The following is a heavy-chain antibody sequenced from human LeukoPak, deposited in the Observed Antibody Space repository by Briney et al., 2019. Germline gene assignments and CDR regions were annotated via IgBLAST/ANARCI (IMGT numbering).Heavy chain of an antibody. D-gene: IGHD3-9*01. V-gene: IGHV3-66*01. CDR2: IYDGGFT. Sequence: GGSLRLSCIASGFKFGDFAMSWVRQAPGKGLEWVSVIYDGGFTDYTDSVKGRFTISRDNSKSTLYLQMNTLRAEDTAVYYCARVMGRLVRTWYFDLWGRGTLVTVSS. CDR1: GFKFGDFA. J-gene: IGHJ2*01. CDR3: ARVMGRLVRTWYFDL.